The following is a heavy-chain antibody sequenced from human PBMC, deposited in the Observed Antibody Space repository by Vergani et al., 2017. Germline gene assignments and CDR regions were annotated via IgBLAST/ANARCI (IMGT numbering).Heavy chain of an antibody. CDR1: GDSINSADHY. J-gene: IGHJ6*02. V-gene: IGHV4-30-4*01. CDR2: IYQSETT. D-gene: IGHD2-2*01. CDR3: ARGRMPYYYYGMDV. Sequence: QVQLQESGPGLVKPSQTLSVSCTVPGDSINSADHYWTWLRQSPGKGLEWIGYIYQSETTSYNPSLGSRVTISFETSKNQFSLKLRSVTAADTAVYFCARGRMPYYYYGMDVWGLGTTVTVSS.